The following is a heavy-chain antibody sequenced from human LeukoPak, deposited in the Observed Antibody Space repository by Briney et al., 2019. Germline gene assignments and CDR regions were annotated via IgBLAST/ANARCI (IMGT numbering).Heavy chain of an antibody. V-gene: IGHV3-23*01. CDR1: GFTFSGSA. Sequence: GGSLRLSCAASGFTFSGSAMTWVRQAPGKGLEWVSTISGSGGTTYYADSVQGRLSISRDNSKNTLSLQMNSLRAEDTAVYYSAKPSSIVIVPTALQRSLDYWGQGALVTVSS. J-gene: IGHJ4*02. CDR3: AKPSSIVIVPTALQRSLDY. CDR2: ISGSGGTT. D-gene: IGHD2/OR15-2a*01.